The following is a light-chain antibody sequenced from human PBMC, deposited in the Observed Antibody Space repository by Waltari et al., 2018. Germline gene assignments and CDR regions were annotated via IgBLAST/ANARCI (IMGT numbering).Light chain of an antibody. CDR1: QSVSSN. J-gene: IGKJ4*01. CDR2: GAS. CDR3: QQYNNWPPLT. V-gene: IGKV3-15*01. Sequence: EIVMTQSPATLSVYPGERATLYCRASQSVSSNLAWYQQKPSQAPRLLIYGASTRATGIPARFSGSGSGTEFTLTISSMQSEDFAVYYCQQYNNWPPLTFGGGTKVEIK.